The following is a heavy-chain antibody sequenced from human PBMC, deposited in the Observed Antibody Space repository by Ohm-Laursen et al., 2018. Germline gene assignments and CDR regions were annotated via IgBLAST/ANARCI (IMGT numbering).Heavy chain of an antibody. V-gene: IGHV4-34*01. CDR1: GGSFSGYY. CDR2: INHSRST. Sequence: TLSLTCAVYGGSFSGYYWNWIRQPPGKGLEWIGEINHSRSTKYNSSFKSRVTISVDTSKNQFSLKLSSVTAEDTAVYYCARDAPNYKTISGVVTALGMDVWGQGTTVTVSS. J-gene: IGHJ6*02. CDR3: ARDAPNYKTISGVVTALGMDV. D-gene: IGHD3-3*01.